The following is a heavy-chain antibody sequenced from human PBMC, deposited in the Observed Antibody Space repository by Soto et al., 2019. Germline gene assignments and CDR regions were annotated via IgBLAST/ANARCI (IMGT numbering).Heavy chain of an antibody. Sequence: QVQLQESGPGLVKPSQTLSLTCTVSGGSISSGGYYWSWIRQPPGKVLEWIGYIYYSGSTYYNPSLKSRITISVDTSKNQFSLKLSSVIAADTAVYYCARYCSSTSCSWRDFDNWGQGTLVTVSS. V-gene: IGHV4-31*03. CDR2: IYYSGST. D-gene: IGHD2-2*01. CDR1: GGSISSGGYY. CDR3: ARYCSSTSCSWRDFDN. J-gene: IGHJ4*02.